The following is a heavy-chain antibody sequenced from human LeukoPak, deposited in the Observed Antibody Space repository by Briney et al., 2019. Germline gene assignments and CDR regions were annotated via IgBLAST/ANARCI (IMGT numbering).Heavy chain of an antibody. CDR1: GYTFTSYG. CDR3: ARDAPHYYYYYGMDV. CDR2: ISAYNGNT. V-gene: IGHV1-18*01. J-gene: IGHJ6*02. Sequence: ASVKVFCKAFGYTFTSYGISWVRQAPGQGLEWMGWISAYNGNTNYAQKLQGRVTMTTDTSTSTAYMELRSLRSDDTAVYYCARDAPHYYYYYGMDVWGQGTTVTVSS.